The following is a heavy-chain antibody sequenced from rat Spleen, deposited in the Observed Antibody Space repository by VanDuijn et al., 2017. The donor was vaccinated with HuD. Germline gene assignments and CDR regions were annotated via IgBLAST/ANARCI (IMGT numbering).Heavy chain of an antibody. Sequence: EVKLVESGGGLVQPGRSLKLSCAASGFNFNDYWMDWVRQAPGKGLEWIGEINKDSSTINYTPSLKDKFTISRENAKNTQYLQMDSLRSEDKATYYCARTTTVATGGFAYWGQGTLVTVSS. CDR2: INKDSSTI. D-gene: IGHD1-3*01. J-gene: IGHJ3*01. V-gene: IGHV4-2*01. CDR1: GFNFNDYW. CDR3: ARTTTVATGGFAY.